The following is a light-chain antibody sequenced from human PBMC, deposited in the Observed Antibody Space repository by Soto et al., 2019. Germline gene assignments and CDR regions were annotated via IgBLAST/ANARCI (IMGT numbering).Light chain of an antibody. CDR1: QDISNY. Sequence: DIQMTQSPSSLSASVGDRVTITCQASQDISNYLNWYQQKPGKAPKLLIYDASNLESGVPSRFSGSGSGTDFTLTISSLQSEDFATYYCQQLNSYPLTFGGGTKVDIK. CDR2: DAS. V-gene: IGKV1-33*01. CDR3: QQLNSYPLT. J-gene: IGKJ4*01.